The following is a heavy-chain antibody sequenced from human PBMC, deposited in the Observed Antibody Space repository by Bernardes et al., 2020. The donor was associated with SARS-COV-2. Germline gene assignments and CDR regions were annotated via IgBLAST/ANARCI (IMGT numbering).Heavy chain of an antibody. V-gene: IGHV3-30*03. CDR1: GFTFRTYG. D-gene: IGHD6-19*01. CDR3: SGAGT. CDR2: ISYDGSDH. Sequence: GGPLRFSCGAFGFTFRTYGMHWVRRAPGKGLEWVAVISYDGSDHYCADSVRGRFTISRDNSKNTLYLQMNSLSAEDTAVYYCSGAGTWVQGTLVTVSS. J-gene: IGHJ5*02.